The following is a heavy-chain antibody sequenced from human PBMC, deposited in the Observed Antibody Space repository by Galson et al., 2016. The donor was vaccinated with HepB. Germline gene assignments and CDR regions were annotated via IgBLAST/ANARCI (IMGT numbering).Heavy chain of an antibody. CDR2: ISSSGSTI. CDR3: ARMSNFWSGYYIGYYGMDV. J-gene: IGHJ6*02. Sequence: SLRLSCAASGFTFSDYYMSRIRQAPGKGLEWVSYISSSGSTIYYADSVKGRFTISRDNAKNSLYLQMNSLRAEDTAVYYCARMSNFWSGYYIGYYGMDVWGQGTTVTVSS. V-gene: IGHV3-11*01. CDR1: GFTFSDYY. D-gene: IGHD3-3*01.